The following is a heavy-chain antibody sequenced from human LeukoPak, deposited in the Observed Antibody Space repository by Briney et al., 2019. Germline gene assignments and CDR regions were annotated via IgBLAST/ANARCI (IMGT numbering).Heavy chain of an antibody. D-gene: IGHD3-10*01. V-gene: IGHV3-30*18. CDR1: GFIFISYG. J-gene: IGHJ4*02. Sequence: PGGSLRLSCAASGFIFISYGMHWVRQAPGKGLEWVAVISYDGSNKYYADSVKGRFTISRDNSKNTLYLQMNSLRAEDTAVYYCAQDRGRYYGSGSFTSILDYWGQGTLVTVSS. CDR2: ISYDGSNK. CDR3: AQDRGRYYGSGSFTSILDY.